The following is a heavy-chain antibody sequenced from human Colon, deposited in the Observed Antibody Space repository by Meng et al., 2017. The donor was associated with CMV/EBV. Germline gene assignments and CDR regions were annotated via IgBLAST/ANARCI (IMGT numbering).Heavy chain of an antibody. CDR3: TRPWDYYDSSGYYWGGFDP. V-gene: IGHV3-73*01. D-gene: IGHD3-22*01. CDR2: IRSKANSYAT. J-gene: IGHJ5*02. CDR1: GSA. Sequence: GSARHWVRQASGKGLEWVGRIRSKANSYATAYAASVKGRFTISRDDSKNTAYLQMNSLKTEDTAVYYCTRPWDYYDSSGYYWGGFDPWGQGTMVTVSS.